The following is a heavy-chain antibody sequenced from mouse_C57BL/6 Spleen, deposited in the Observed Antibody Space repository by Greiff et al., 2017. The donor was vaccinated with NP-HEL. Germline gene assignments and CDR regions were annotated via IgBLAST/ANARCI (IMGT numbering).Heavy chain of an antibody. CDR1: GYTFTSYW. V-gene: IGHV1-69*01. J-gene: IGHJ1*03. Sequence: QVQLQQPGAELVMPGASVKLSCKASGYTFTSYWMHWVKQRPGQGLEWIGEIDPSDSYTNYNQKFKDKATLTADKSSSTAYMQLSSLTSEDSAVYYCARGNYYGSSYGYFDVWGTGTTVTVSS. CDR2: IDPSDSYT. CDR3: ARGNYYGSSYGYFDV. D-gene: IGHD1-1*01.